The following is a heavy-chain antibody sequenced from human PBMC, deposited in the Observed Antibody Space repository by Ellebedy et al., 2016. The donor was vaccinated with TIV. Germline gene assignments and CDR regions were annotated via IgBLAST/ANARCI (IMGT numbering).Heavy chain of an antibody. CDR2: INHGGGT. Sequence: SETLSLTCAVYGGSLSGYYWSWIRQPPGKGLEWIGDINHGGGTHYNPSLKSRVTISVATSKNQFPLKLSHFTAADTAVYYCARHAALGRTFDYWGQGTLVTVSS. J-gene: IGHJ4*02. V-gene: IGHV4-34*01. CDR1: GGSLSGYY. CDR3: ARHAALGRTFDY. D-gene: IGHD2-15*01.